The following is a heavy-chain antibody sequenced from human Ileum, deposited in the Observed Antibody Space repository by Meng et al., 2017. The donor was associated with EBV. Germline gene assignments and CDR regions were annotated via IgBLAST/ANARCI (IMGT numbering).Heavy chain of an antibody. CDR2: IIPIFVTA. J-gene: IGHJ4*02. D-gene: IGHD6-13*01. V-gene: IGHV1-69*01. CDR1: GVTFSSLA. Sequence: VHPGADVRNPWSSVKASCKPSGVTFSSLAISWVRQGPGQGLEWMVGIIPIFVTANNAQKLQGRVTITADESTSTAYMGLSSLRSEDTAVYYCARGNGYSSSFYFDYWGQGTLVTVSS. CDR3: ARGNGYSSSFYFDY.